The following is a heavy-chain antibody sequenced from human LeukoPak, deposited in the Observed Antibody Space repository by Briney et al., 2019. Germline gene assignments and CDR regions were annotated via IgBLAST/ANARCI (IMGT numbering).Heavy chain of an antibody. CDR2: ISSSSSYT. CDR1: GFTFSDYY. J-gene: IGHJ4*02. V-gene: IGHV3-11*06. CDR3: ARVVDCSGGSCFMFPDY. Sequence: GGSLRLSCAASGFTFSDYYMSWIRQAPGKGLEWVSYISSSSSYTNYADSVKGRFTISRDNAKNSLYLQMNSLRAEDTAVCYCARVVDCSGGSCFMFPDYWGQGTLVTVSS. D-gene: IGHD2-15*01.